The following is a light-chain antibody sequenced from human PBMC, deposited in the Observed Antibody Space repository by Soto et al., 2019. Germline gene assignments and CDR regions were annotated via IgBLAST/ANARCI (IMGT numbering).Light chain of an antibody. CDR2: GAS. Sequence: EIVMTQSPATLSVSPGERATLSCRASQSVSSNLAWYQQKPGQAPRLLIYGASTRATGIPARFSGSGSGTEFPRTIISLQSEDFAVYFCQQYNNWPYTFGQGTKLEIK. J-gene: IGKJ2*01. CDR1: QSVSSN. V-gene: IGKV3-15*01. CDR3: QQYNNWPYT.